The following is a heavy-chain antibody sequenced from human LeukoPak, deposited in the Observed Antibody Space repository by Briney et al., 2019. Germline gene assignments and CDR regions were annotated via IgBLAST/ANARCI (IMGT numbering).Heavy chain of an antibody. CDR2: ISSSSSTI. Sequence: PGGSLRLSCAASGFTFSSYSMNWVRQAPGKGLEWVSYISSSSSTIYYADSVKGRFTISRDNAKNSLYLQMNSLRAEDTAVYYCARDPRGPYYDENYWGQGTLVTVSS. J-gene: IGHJ4*02. CDR3: ARDPRGPYYDENY. V-gene: IGHV3-48*01. D-gene: IGHD3-22*01. CDR1: GFTFSSYS.